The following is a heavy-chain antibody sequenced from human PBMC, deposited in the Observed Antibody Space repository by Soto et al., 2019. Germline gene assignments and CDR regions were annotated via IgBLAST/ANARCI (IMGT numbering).Heavy chain of an antibody. CDR1: GFTLTNYW. D-gene: IGHD2-2*01. V-gene: IGHV3-7*01. CDR2: IDQDGSRR. CDR3: VPSGQP. J-gene: IGHJ5*02. Sequence: VLLVESGGGLVQPGESLRLSCTDSGFTLTNYWGSWVRKAPGKGLEWVANIDQDGSRRYYLDSVKGRFTISRDNAKNSLYLQMNSLRVEDTAVYYCVPSGQPWGQGTLVTVSS.